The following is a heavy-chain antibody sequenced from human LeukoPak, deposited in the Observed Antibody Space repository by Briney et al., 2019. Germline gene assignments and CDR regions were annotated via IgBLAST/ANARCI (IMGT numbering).Heavy chain of an antibody. Sequence: ASVKVSCKTSGYTFTANYIHWVRQAPGRGLEWVGWINSNSGATRYAQKSQGRVTMTRDTSISTAYMDLSRLTPDDTAVYYCARGFGSSWYDYWGQGTLVTVSS. D-gene: IGHD6-13*01. CDR2: INSNSGAT. CDR3: ARGFGSSWYDY. J-gene: IGHJ4*02. V-gene: IGHV1-2*02. CDR1: GYTFTANY.